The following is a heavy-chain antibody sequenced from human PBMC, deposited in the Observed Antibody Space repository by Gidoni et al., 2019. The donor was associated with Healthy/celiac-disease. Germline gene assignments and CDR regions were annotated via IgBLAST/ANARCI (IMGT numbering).Heavy chain of an antibody. Sequence: EVQLLESGGGLVQPGGSLRLSCAASGFTFSSYAMSWVRQAPGKGLEWVSAISGSGGSTYYADSVKDRFTISRDNSKNTLYLQMNSLRAEDTAVYYCARPGDTSPYYYYYGMDVWGQGTTVTVSS. J-gene: IGHJ6*02. CDR2: ISGSGGST. D-gene: IGHD7-27*01. CDR1: GFTFSSYA. V-gene: IGHV3-23*01. CDR3: ARPGDTSPYYYYYGMDV.